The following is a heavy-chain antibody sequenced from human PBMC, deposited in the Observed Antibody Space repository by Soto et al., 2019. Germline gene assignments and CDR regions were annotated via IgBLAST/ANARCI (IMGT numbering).Heavy chain of an antibody. D-gene: IGHD3-16*01. CDR1: GFPFSTYW. CDR2: INQGGIEK. V-gene: IGHV3-7*01. CDR3: ARDRLRWINWFDP. J-gene: IGHJ5*02. Sequence: GGSLRLSCAASGFPFSTYWMSWVRQAPGKGLEWVANINQGGIEKYYVDSVKGRFTISRDDGKNLLYLQMNSLRAEDTAVYYWARDRLRWINWFDPWGQGTLVTVSS.